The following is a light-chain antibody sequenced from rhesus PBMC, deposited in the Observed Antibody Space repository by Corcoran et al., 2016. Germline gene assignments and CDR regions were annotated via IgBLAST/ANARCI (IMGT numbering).Light chain of an antibody. CDR3: YQHSSGWT. V-gene: IGKV3-10*01. CDR2: GAS. J-gene: IGKJ1*01. Sequence: QVILTQSPATLSLSPGERATLSCRASQSVSSYLSWYQQKPGQAPRLLIYGASSRATVIPDRFSGSGSGKDFTLTISSLEPEDVGVNHCYQHSSGWTFGQGTKVEIK. CDR1: QSVSSY.